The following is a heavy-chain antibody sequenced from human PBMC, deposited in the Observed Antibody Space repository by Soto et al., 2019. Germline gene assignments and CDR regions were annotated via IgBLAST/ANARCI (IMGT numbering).Heavy chain of an antibody. CDR2: INSDGSST. CDR3: ARVRGYSYAFDY. J-gene: IGHJ4*02. Sequence: PGGSLRLSCAASGFTFSSYWMHWVRQAPGKGLVWVSRINSDGSSTSYADSVKGRFTISRDNAKNTLYLQMNSLRAEDTAVYYCARVRGYSYAFDYWGQGTLVTVSS. D-gene: IGHD5-18*01. V-gene: IGHV3-74*01. CDR1: GFTFSSYW.